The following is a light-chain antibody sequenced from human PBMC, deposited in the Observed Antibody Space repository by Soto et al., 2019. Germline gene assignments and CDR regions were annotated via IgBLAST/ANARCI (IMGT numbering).Light chain of an antibody. CDR3: QQYGSSSWT. CDR2: GAS. Sequence: EIVLTQSPGTLSLSPGERDTLSCRASQSVSSSYLAWYQHNPGQAPRLLIYGASSRATGIPDRFSGSGSGTDFTLTISRLEPEDFAVYYCQQYGSSSWTFGQGTKVDIK. CDR1: QSVSSSY. J-gene: IGKJ1*01. V-gene: IGKV3-20*01.